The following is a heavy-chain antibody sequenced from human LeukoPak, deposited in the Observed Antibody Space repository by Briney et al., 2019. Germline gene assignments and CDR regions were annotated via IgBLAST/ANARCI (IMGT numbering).Heavy chain of an antibody. J-gene: IGHJ4*02. CDR3: AKGDYYGSGTHSGD. CDR2: ISDSGGST. CDR1: GFTFTSYT. D-gene: IGHD3-10*01. Sequence: GGSLRLSCAASGFTFTSYTMTWVRQAPGKGLEWVSGISDSGGSTHYADSVKGRFTISRDNSKNTLYLHMNSLRLEDTAVYYCAKGDYYGSGTHSGDWGQGTLVTVSS. V-gene: IGHV3-23*01.